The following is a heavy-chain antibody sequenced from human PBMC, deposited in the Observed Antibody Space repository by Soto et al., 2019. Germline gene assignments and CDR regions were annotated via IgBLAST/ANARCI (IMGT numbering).Heavy chain of an antibody. J-gene: IGHJ6*02. D-gene: IGHD3-22*01. CDR3: ARVIKIPGDSSGYRRYYYPYGMDV. CDR2: IYPGDSDT. V-gene: IGHV5-51*01. CDR1: GYSFTSYW. Sequence: GESLKISCKGSGYSFTSYWIGWVRQMPGKGLEWMGIIYPGDSDTRYSPSFQGQVTISADKSISTASLQWSSLKASDTAMYYCARVIKIPGDSSGYRRYYYPYGMDVCGQGTTVTVSS.